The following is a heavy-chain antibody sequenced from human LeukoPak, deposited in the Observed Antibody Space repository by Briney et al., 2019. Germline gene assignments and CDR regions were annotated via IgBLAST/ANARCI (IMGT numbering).Heavy chain of an antibody. CDR3: AKDSDTVFGVVARIFDY. CDR1: GFTVSSNY. CDR2: IRYDGSNK. J-gene: IGHJ4*02. Sequence: PGGSLRLSCAASGFTVSSNYMSWVRQAPGKGLEWVAFIRYDGSNKYYADSVKGRFTISRDNSKNTLYLQMNSLRAEDTAVYYCAKDSDTVFGVVARIFDYWGQGTLVTVSS. V-gene: IGHV3-30*02. D-gene: IGHD3-3*01.